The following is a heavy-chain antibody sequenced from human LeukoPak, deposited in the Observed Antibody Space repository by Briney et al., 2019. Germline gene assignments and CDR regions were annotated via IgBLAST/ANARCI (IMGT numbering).Heavy chain of an antibody. CDR1: GGSFSGYY. Sequence: PSETLSLTCAVYGGSFSGYYWSWIRQPPGKGLEWIGEINHSGSTNYNPSLKSRVTISVDTSKNQFSLKLSSVTAADTAVYYCARGRRRSQIAAGPYYYYYYMDVWGKGTTVTVSS. CDR3: ARGRRRSQIAAGPYYYYYYMDV. D-gene: IGHD6-13*01. CDR2: INHSGST. J-gene: IGHJ6*03. V-gene: IGHV4-34*01.